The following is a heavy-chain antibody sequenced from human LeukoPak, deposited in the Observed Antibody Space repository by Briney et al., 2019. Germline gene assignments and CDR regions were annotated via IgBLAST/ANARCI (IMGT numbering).Heavy chain of an antibody. V-gene: IGHV4-59*08. CDR3: ARQSGSGGYGIDP. J-gene: IGHJ5*02. Sequence: SETLSLTCTVSGGSISSYYWSWIRQPPGKGLEWIGYIYYSGSTNYNPSLKSRVTISVDTSKNQFSLKLSSVTAADTAVYYCARQSGSGGYGIDPWGQGTLVTVSS. CDR1: GGSISSYY. CDR2: IYYSGST. D-gene: IGHD3-10*01.